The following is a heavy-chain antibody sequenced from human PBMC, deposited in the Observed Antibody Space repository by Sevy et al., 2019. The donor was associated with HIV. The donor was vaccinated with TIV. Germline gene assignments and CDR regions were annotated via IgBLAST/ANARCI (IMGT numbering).Heavy chain of an antibody. Sequence: GGSLRLSCAASGFTFSSYWMSWVRQAPGKGLEWVAYINQDGSQKSYVDSVKGRFTISRDNAKNSLFLQLNSLRAEDTAVYYCAKTHSSSWYYGMDVWGQGTTVTVSS. V-gene: IGHV3-7*05. CDR3: AKTHSSSWYYGMDV. D-gene: IGHD6-13*01. CDR1: GFTFSSYW. J-gene: IGHJ6*02. CDR2: INQDGSQK.